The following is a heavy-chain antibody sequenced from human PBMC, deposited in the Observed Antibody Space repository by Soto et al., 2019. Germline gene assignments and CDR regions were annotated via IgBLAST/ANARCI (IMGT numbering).Heavy chain of an antibody. Sequence: QLQLQESGSGLVKPSQTLSLTCAVSGGSISSGGYSWSWIRQPPGKGLEWIGYIYHSGSTYYNPSLKRRVTISVDRSKTQFSLKLSSVTAADTAVYYCARDRCSGGSCYWYFDLWGRGTLVTVSS. CDR2: IYHSGST. J-gene: IGHJ2*01. CDR1: GGSISSGGYS. CDR3: ARDRCSGGSCYWYFDL. V-gene: IGHV4-30-2*01. D-gene: IGHD2-15*01.